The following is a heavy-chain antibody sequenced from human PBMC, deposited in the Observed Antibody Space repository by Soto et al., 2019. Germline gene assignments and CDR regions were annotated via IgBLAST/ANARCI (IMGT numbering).Heavy chain of an antibody. CDR3: TRASFTPPIEYYFDY. CDR1: GFTFGDYA. CDR2: IRSKAYGGTT. Sequence: PGGSLRLSCTASGFTFGDYAMSWFRQAPGKGLEWVGFIRSKAYGGTTEYAASVKGRFTISRDDSKSIAYLQMNSLKTEDTAVYYCTRASFTPPIEYYFDYWRQGTLVTVSS. J-gene: IGHJ4*02. V-gene: IGHV3-49*03. D-gene: IGHD2-15*01.